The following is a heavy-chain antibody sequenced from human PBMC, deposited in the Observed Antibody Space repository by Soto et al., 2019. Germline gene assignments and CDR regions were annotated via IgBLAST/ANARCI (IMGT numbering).Heavy chain of an antibody. D-gene: IGHD3-22*01. Sequence: GGSLRLSCSASGFTFSSYDMHWVRRGTGKGLEWVSAIGTTGDTYYAGSVKGRFTISRENAKNSLYLQMNSLRAGDTAIYFCARAIGPTLFDYWGQGTLVTVSS. J-gene: IGHJ4*02. CDR2: IGTTGDT. CDR1: GFTFSSYD. V-gene: IGHV3-13*04. CDR3: ARAIGPTLFDY.